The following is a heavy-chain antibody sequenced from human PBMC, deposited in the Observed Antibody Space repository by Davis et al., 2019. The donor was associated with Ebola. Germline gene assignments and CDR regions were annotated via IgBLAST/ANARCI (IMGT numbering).Heavy chain of an antibody. Sequence: MPSETLSLTCAVYGGSFSGYYWGWIRQPPGKGLEWIGSIYYSGSTYYNPSLKSRATISVDTSKNQFSLKLSSVTAADTAVYYCASTLTYYYDSSGYYYVGFFDYWGQGTLVTVSS. CDR1: GGSFSGYY. CDR2: IYYSGST. D-gene: IGHD3-22*01. V-gene: IGHV4-39*01. J-gene: IGHJ4*02. CDR3: ASTLTYYYDSSGYYYVGFFDY.